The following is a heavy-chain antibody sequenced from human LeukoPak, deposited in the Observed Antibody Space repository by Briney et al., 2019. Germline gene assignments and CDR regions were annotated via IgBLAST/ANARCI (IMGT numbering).Heavy chain of an antibody. Sequence: GGSLRLSCAASGFTFSSYAMSWVRQAPGKGLEWVSAISGSGGSTYYADSVKGRLTISRDNSKNTLYLQMNSLRAEDTAVYYCAKDSPYYYDSSGYSPLFDYWGQGTLVTVSS. D-gene: IGHD3-22*01. J-gene: IGHJ4*02. CDR1: GFTFSSYA. CDR3: AKDSPYYYDSSGYSPLFDY. CDR2: ISGSGGST. V-gene: IGHV3-23*01.